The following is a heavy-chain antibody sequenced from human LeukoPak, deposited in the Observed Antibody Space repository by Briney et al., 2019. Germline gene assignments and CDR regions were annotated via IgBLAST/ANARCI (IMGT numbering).Heavy chain of an antibody. CDR3: ARAYCSSASCYRTFDY. CDR1: GFTFSSYW. J-gene: IGHJ4*02. V-gene: IGHV3-74*01. CDR2: INSDGSST. D-gene: IGHD2-2*02. Sequence: GGSLRLSCAASGFTFSSYWMHWVRQAPGKGLVWVSRINSDGSSTSYADSVKGRFTISRDNAKNTLYLQMNSLRAEDTAVYYCARAYCSSASCYRTFDYWGQGTLVTVSS.